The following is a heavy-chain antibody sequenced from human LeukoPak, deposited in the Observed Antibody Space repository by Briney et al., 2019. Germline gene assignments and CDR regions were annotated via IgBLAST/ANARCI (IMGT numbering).Heavy chain of an antibody. CDR3: ARAYYCGGDCYPPYYYYYGMDV. V-gene: IGHV1-8*01. J-gene: IGHJ6*02. D-gene: IGHD2-21*02. CDR1: GYTFTSYD. CDR2: MNPNSGNT. Sequence: ASVKVSCKASGYTFTSYDINWVRQATGQGLEWMGWMNPNSGNTGYAQKFQGRVTMTRNTSISTAYMELSSLRSEDTAVYYCARAYYCGGDCYPPYYYYYGMDVWGQGTTVTVSS.